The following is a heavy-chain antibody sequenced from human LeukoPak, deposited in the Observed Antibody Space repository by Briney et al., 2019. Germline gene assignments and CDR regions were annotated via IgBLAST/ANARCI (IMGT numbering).Heavy chain of an antibody. CDR3: ARDSPRRYSSSWYDP. V-gene: IGHV1-18*01. J-gene: IGHJ5*02. D-gene: IGHD6-13*01. Sequence: GASVKVSCKASGYSFTSYGFSWVRQAPGQGLEWMGWISAYNGNTNYAQKLQGRVTMTTDTSTSTAYMELRSLRSDDTAVYYCARDSPRRYSSSWYDPWGQGTLVTVSS. CDR2: ISAYNGNT. CDR1: GYSFTSYG.